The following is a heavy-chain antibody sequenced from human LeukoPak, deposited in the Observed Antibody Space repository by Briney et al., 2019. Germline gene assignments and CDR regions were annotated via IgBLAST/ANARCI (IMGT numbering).Heavy chain of an antibody. CDR2: IYYSGST. Sequence: SETLSLTCTVSGGSISSHYWSWIRQPPGKGLEWIGYIYYSGSTNYNPSLKSRVTISVDTSKKQFSLKLSSVTAADTAVYYCAGYGGFFDYWGQGTLVTVSS. D-gene: IGHD5-18*01. CDR1: GGSISSHY. J-gene: IGHJ4*02. CDR3: AGYGGFFDY. V-gene: IGHV4-59*11.